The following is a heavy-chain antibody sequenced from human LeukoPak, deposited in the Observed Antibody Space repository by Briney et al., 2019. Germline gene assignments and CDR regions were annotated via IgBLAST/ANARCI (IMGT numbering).Heavy chain of an antibody. D-gene: IGHD3-3*01. CDR2: INPNSGGT. Sequence: ASVKVSCKASGYTFTGYYMHWVRQAPGQGLEWMGWINPNSGGTNYAQKFQGRVTMTRDTSISTAYMELSRLGSDDTAVYYCARDSRNDFWSGYNYYYYYMDVWGKGTTVTVSS. J-gene: IGHJ6*03. V-gene: IGHV1-2*02. CDR3: ARDSRNDFWSGYNYYYYYMDV. CDR1: GYTFTGYY.